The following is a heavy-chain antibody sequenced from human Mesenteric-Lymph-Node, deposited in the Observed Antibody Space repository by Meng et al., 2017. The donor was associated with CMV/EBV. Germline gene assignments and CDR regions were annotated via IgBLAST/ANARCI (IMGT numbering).Heavy chain of an antibody. V-gene: IGHV3-21*01. D-gene: IGHD7-27*01. CDR3: ARGPQLLLGYYFDY. J-gene: IGHJ4*02. CDR2: ISSGSSFI. Sequence: GESLKISCAASGFTFSDYSMTWVRQAPGKGLEWVSSISSGSSFINYADPVKGRFIISRDNAKNSLYLQMNSLRAEDTAVYYCARGPQLLLGYYFDYWGQGTLVTVSS. CDR1: GFTFSDYS.